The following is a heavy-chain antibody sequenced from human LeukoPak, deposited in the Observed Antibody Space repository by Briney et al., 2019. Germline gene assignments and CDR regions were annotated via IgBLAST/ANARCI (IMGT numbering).Heavy chain of an antibody. CDR1: GLAFSAYK. D-gene: IGHD2-15*01. CDR2: ISTDGYTT. J-gene: IGHJ4*02. Sequence: GGSLRLSCAASGLAFSAYKMHWVRQAPQKGLVWVSRISTDGYTTDYADFVQGRFTASRDNTKNTWSLEMNSLRAEDTAVFYCVVGGSPGYWGQGTLVTVSS. CDR3: VVGGSPGY. V-gene: IGHV3-74*01.